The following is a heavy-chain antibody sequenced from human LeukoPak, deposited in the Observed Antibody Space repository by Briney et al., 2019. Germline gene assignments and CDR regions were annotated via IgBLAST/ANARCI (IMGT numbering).Heavy chain of an antibody. Sequence: GASVKVSCKASGYTFTSYAMHWVRLAPGQRPEWMGWINAGNGNTKYSQKFQGRVTITRDTSASTAYMELSSLRPEDTAVYYCARVQSAYCSSSSCYGGYFDYWGQGTLVTVSS. J-gene: IGHJ4*02. CDR3: ARVQSAYCSSSSCYGGYFDY. D-gene: IGHD2-2*01. CDR1: GYTFTSYA. V-gene: IGHV1-3*01. CDR2: INAGNGNT.